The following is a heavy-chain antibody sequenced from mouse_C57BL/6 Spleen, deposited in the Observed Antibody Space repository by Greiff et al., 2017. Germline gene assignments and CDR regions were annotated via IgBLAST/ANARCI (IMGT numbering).Heavy chain of an antibody. V-gene: IGHV1-72*01. CDR2: IDPNSGGT. J-gene: IGHJ4*01. D-gene: IGHD1-1*01. Sequence: QVQLKQPGAELVKPGASVKLSCKASGYTFTSYWMHWVKQRPGRGLEWIGRIDPNSGGTKYNEKFQSKATLTVDKPSSTAYMQLSSLTSEDSAVYYCASRADGSSSYAMDYWGQGTSVIVSS. CDR3: ASRADGSSSYAMDY. CDR1: GYTFTSYW.